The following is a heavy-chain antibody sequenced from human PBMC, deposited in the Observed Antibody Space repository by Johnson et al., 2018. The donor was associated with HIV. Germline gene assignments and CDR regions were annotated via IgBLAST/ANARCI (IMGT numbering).Heavy chain of an antibody. J-gene: IGHJ3*02. CDR1: GFTVSAYY. CDR2: SGSGGST. V-gene: IGHV3-66*03. Sequence: VQLVESGGGLIRPGGSLRLSCAASGFTVSAYYMSWVRQAPGKGLEWVSAISGSGGSTYYADSVKGRFTISRDNSKNTLYLQMNSLRAEDTAMYYCARSPGEADAFDIWGQGTMVTVSS. D-gene: IGHD3-10*01. CDR3: ARSPGEADAFDI.